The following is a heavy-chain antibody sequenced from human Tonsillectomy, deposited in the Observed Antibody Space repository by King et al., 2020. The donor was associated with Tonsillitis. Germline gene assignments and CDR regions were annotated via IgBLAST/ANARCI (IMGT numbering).Heavy chain of an antibody. CDR1: GFTFSSFG. Sequence: VQLVESGGGVVQPGGSLRLSCAASGFTFSSFGMHWVRQAPGKGLEWVAFIRYDGTNKYYADSVKGRFTISRDTSKNTLYLQMNSLRDDDTALYYCAKDGGATTGLGAFDICGHGTMFTVSS. CDR2: IRYDGTNK. V-gene: IGHV3-30*02. J-gene: IGHJ3*02. D-gene: IGHD1-26*01. CDR3: AKDGGATTGLGAFDI.